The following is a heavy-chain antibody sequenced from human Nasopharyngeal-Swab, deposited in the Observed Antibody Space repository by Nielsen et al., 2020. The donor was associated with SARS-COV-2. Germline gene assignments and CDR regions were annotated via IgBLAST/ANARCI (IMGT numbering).Heavy chain of an antibody. J-gene: IGHJ6*02. CDR2: IWYDGSNK. V-gene: IGHV3-33*01. Sequence: GESLKISCAASGFTFSSYGMHWVRQAPGKGLEWVAVIWYDGSNKYYADSVKGRFTISRDNSKNTLYLQMNSLRAEDTAVYYCARGDYGMDVWGQGTTVTVSS. CDR1: GFTFSSYG. CDR3: ARGDYGMDV.